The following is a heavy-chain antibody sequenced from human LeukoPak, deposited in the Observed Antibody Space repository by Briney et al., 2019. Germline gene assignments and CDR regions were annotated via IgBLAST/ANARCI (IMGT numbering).Heavy chain of an antibody. D-gene: IGHD4-17*01. J-gene: IGHJ3*02. V-gene: IGHV3-64*01. CDR3: ARDLTVTGSNVFDI. CDR1: GFTFSSFA. Sequence: PGGSLRLSCAAPGFTFSSFAMHWVRQAPGKGLEYVSAISRKGGGTYYANSVKGRFTISRDNSKNTLYLQMGSLRAEDMAVYYCARDLTVTGSNVFDIWGQGTMVTVSS. CDR2: ISRKGGGT.